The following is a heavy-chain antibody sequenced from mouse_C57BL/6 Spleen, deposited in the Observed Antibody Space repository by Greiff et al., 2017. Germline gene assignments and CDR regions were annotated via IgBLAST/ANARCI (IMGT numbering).Heavy chain of an antibody. V-gene: IGHV1-74*01. Sequence: QVQLQQPGAELVKPGASVKVSCKASGYTFTSYWMHWVKQRPGQGLEWIGRIHPSDSDTNYNQKFKGKATLTVDKSSSTAYMQLSSLTSEDSAVYYCEIKGHITAVVATMAMDYWGQGTSVTVSS. D-gene: IGHD1-1*01. J-gene: IGHJ4*01. CDR1: GYTFTSYW. CDR3: EIKGHITAVVATMAMDY. CDR2: IHPSDSDT.